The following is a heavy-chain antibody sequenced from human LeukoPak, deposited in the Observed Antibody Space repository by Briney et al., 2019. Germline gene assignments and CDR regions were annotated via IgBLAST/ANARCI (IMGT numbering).Heavy chain of an antibody. CDR3: AKSTVTTEGGGYYFDY. Sequence: GGSLRLSCAASGFTFSSYGMHWVRQAPGKGLEWVAVISYDGSNKYYADSVKGRFTISRDNSENTLYLQMNSLRAEDTAVYYCAKSTVTTEGGGYYFDYWGQGTLVTVSS. CDR1: GFTFSSYG. CDR2: ISYDGSNK. D-gene: IGHD4-17*01. J-gene: IGHJ4*02. V-gene: IGHV3-30*18.